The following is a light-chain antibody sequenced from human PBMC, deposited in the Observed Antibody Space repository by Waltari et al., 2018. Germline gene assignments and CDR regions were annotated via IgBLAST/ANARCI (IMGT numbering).Light chain of an antibody. Sequence: DIQMTQSPSSLSASVGDRVTITCRASQDINNYLAWYQQKPGRVPKLLIYSASTLQSGVPSRFSGRGSGTEFTLTISSLQPEDVATYYCQKFNRAPFSFGPGTKVDIK. CDR1: QDINNY. V-gene: IGKV1-27*01. J-gene: IGKJ3*01. CDR3: QKFNRAPFS. CDR2: SAS.